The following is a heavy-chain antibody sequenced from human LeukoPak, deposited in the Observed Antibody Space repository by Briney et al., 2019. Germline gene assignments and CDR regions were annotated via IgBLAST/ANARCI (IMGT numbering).Heavy chain of an antibody. D-gene: IGHD6-13*01. CDR1: GFTFSSYL. J-gene: IGHJ3*02. CDR2: INNEGTGT. Sequence: GGSLRLSCAASGFTFSSYLMHWARQAPGKELVWVSRINNEGTGTSYADSVKGRFTISTDNAKNTLDLQMNSLRAEDTAVYYCARGSSSWRNAFDIWGQGTMVTVSS. V-gene: IGHV3-74*01. CDR3: ARGSSSWRNAFDI.